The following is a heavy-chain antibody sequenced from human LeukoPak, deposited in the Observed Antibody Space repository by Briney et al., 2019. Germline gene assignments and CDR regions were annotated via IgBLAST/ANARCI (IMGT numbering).Heavy chain of an antibody. CDR2: INWNGGST. D-gene: IGHD3-16*02. CDR3: ARGSRSYRYYYYYYGMDV. J-gene: IGHJ6*02. Sequence: GGSLRLSCAASGFTFSSYSMNWVRQAPGKGLEWVSGINWNGGSTGYADSVKGRFTISRDNAKNSLYLQMNSLRAEDTALYHCARGSRSYRYYYYYYGMDVWGQGTTVTVSS. CDR1: GFTFSSYS. V-gene: IGHV3-20*01.